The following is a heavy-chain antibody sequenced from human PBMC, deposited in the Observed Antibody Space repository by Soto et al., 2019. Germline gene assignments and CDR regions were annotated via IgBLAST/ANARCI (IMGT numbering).Heavy chain of an antibody. CDR1: GFSFSINAVG. Sequence: QITLKESGPTLVKPTQTLTLTCTFSGFSFSINAVGVGWIRQPPGKALEWLALIYWDDDKRYSPSLKSRLTITKDPSKNQVVLTMTNMDPVDTATYYCARHYSGSYFDYWGQGTLVTVSS. V-gene: IGHV2-5*02. CDR3: ARHYSGSYFDY. CDR2: IYWDDDK. D-gene: IGHD1-26*01. J-gene: IGHJ4*02.